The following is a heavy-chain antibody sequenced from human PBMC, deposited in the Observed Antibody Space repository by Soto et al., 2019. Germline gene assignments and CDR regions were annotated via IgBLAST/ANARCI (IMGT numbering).Heavy chain of an antibody. Sequence: EVQLVESGGGLVQPGGSRRLSFAASGFTFSGNSMNWFGQVPGKGLEWVSYISSSSSTIYYADSVKGRFTISRDNAKNSLYLQMNSLRDEDTAVYYCARRASSGYDFWGQGTLVTVSS. CDR1: GFTFSGNS. CDR2: ISSSSSTI. V-gene: IGHV3-48*02. CDR3: ARRASSGYDF. D-gene: IGHD5-12*01. J-gene: IGHJ4*02.